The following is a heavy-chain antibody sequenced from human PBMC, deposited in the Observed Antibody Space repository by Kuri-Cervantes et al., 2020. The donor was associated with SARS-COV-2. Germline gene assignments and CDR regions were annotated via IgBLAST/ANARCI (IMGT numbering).Heavy chain of an antibody. CDR2: IYTSGST. D-gene: IGHD6-19*01. V-gene: IGHV4-4*07. J-gene: IGHJ4*02. Sequence: SETLSLTCTVSGGSISSYYWSWIRQPAGKGLEWIGRIYTSGSTNYNPSLKSRVTISVDTSKNQFSLKLSSVTAADTAVYYCARLRQWLDFVPSYFDYWGQGTLVTVSS. CDR1: GGSISSYY. CDR3: ARLRQWLDFVPSYFDY.